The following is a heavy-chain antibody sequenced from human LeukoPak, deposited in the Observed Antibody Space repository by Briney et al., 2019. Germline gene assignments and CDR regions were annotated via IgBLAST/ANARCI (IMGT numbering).Heavy chain of an antibody. V-gene: IGHV3-23*01. CDR3: ARGQSSYSSSWYRDY. Sequence: GGSLRLSCAASGFTFSSYAMSWVRQAPGKGLEWVSAISGSGGSTYYADSVKGRFTISRDNSKNTLYLQMNSLRAEDTAVYYCARGQSSYSSSWYRDYWGQGTLVTVSS. CDR1: GFTFSSYA. D-gene: IGHD6-13*01. CDR2: ISGSGGST. J-gene: IGHJ4*02.